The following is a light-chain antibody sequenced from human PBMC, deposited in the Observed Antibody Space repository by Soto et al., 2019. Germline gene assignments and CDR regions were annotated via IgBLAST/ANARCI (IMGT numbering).Light chain of an antibody. CDR1: SSDVGDYNY. J-gene: IGLJ2*01. Sequence: QSALTQPASVSGSPGQSITISCTGISSDVGDYNYVSWYQQHPDKAPKLMIYDVGFRPSGVSNRFSGSKSGNTASLTISGLQAEDEADYYCSSYTSSGTLGVFGGGTQLTVL. CDR2: DVG. V-gene: IGLV2-14*03. CDR3: SSYTSSGTLGV.